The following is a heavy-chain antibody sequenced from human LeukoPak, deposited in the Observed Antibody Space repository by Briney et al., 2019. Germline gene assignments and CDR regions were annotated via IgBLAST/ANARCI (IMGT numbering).Heavy chain of an antibody. J-gene: IGHJ4*02. CDR2: ISYDGSNK. V-gene: IGHV3-30-3*01. CDR3: ASDITMTDRTPFDY. Sequence: GGSLRLSCAASGLTFSSYAMHWVRQAPGKGLEWVAVISYDGSNKYYADSVKGRFTISRDNSKNTLYLQMNSLRAEDTAVYYCASDITMTDRTPFDYWGQGTLVTVSS. D-gene: IGHD3-22*01. CDR1: GLTFSSYA.